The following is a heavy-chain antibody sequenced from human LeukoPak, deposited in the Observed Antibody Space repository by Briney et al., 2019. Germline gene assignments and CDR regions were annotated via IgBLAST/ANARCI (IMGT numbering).Heavy chain of an antibody. V-gene: IGHV4-59*01. CDR3: ARHGSGWSFDY. J-gene: IGHJ4*02. Sequence: SETLSLTCKVSGGSISTYYWSWFRQPPGTGLEWIGYIYNSGSATYNPSLKSRVTISVDTSKNQFSLKLTSVSTTDTAVYYCARHGSGWSFDYWGQGVLVTVSS. CDR2: IYNSGSA. D-gene: IGHD6-19*01. CDR1: GGSISTYY.